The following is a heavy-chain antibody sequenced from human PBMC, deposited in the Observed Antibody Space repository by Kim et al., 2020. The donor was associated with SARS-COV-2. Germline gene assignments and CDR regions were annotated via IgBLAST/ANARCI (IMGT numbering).Heavy chain of an antibody. CDR3: ARDLDPPYSSSSRDY. J-gene: IGHJ4*02. CDR1: GYTFTSYG. D-gene: IGHD6-6*01. Sequence: ASVKVSCKASGYTFTSYGISWVRQAPGQGLEWMGWISAYNGNTNYAQKLQGRVTMTTDTSTSTVYMELRSLRSDDTAVYYCARDLDPPYSSSSRDYWGQGTLVTVSS. CDR2: ISAYNGNT. V-gene: IGHV1-18*01.